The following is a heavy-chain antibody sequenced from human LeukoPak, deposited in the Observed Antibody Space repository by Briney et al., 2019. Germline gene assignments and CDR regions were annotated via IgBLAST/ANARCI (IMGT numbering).Heavy chain of an antibody. V-gene: IGHV1-69*05. J-gene: IGHJ4*02. CDR1: GGTFSGYA. Sequence: SVKVSCKASGGTFSGYAISWVRQAPGQGLEWMGRIIPIFGTANYAQKFQGRVTITTDESTSTAYMELSSLRSEDTAVYYCARDPNSGSYYFDYWGQGTLVTVSS. D-gene: IGHD1-26*01. CDR3: ARDPNSGSYYFDY. CDR2: IIPIFGTA.